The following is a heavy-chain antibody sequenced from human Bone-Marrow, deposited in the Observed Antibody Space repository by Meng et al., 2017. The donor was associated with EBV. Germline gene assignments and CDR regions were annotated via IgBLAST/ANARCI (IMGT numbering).Heavy chain of an antibody. CDR3: ASESGRGFTPDY. J-gene: IGHJ4*02. V-gene: IGHV1-69*12. CDR1: GGTFRSDA. CDR2: LIPMTGVA. Sequence: QGQLVQSEAEVKQPGSSVLVSWKPSGGTFRSDAISWVRQGPGQGLVWMGGLIPMTGVAHYAQKFQDRGSIIADESTSTHYLELSSLRSEDTAIYFCASESGRGFTPDYWGQGTLVTVSS. D-gene: IGHD3-10*01.